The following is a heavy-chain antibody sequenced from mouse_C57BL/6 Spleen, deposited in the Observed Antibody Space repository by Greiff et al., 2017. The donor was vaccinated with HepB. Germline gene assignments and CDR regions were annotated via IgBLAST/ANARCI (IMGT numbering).Heavy chain of an antibody. Sequence: EVKLVESGAELVKPGASVKLSCTASGFNIKDYYMHWVKQRTEQGLEWIGRIDPEDGETKYAPKFQGKATITADTSSNTAYLQLSSLTSEDTAVYYGARSAEGYYPSWFAYWGQGTLVTVAA. V-gene: IGHV14-2*01. CDR1: GFNIKDYY. CDR3: ARSAEGYYPSWFAY. J-gene: IGHJ3*01. CDR2: IDPEDGET. D-gene: IGHD1-1*01.